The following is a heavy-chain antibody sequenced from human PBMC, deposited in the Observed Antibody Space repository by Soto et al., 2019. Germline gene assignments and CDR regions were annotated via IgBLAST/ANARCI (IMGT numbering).Heavy chain of an antibody. V-gene: IGHV4-39*01. Sequence: ASETLSLTCTVSGDSISITSYYWGWVRQPPGKGLEWIGSIHYSGSTHYNPSLKSRVTISGDASKNQFSLKLSSVTAADTAVYYCARRGENYGYYFDYWGQGTLVTVSS. CDR2: IHYSGST. CDR3: ARRGENYGYYFDY. D-gene: IGHD4-17*01. J-gene: IGHJ4*02. CDR1: GDSISITSYY.